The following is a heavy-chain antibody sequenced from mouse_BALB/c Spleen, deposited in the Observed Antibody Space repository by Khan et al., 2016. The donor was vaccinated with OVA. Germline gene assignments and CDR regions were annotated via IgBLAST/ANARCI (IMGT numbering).Heavy chain of an antibody. V-gene: IGHV1-4*01. J-gene: IGHJ3*01. Sequence: QVRLQQSGAELARPGASVKMSCKASGYTFTSYTIHWIKLRPGQGLEWIGYINPSNGYTNYNQKFKDKATLTADKSSTTAYMQLSSLTSDDSAVYYCVRDGGYSRNDGWFAYWGQGTLVTVSA. CDR2: INPSNGYT. CDR3: VRDGGYSRNDGWFAY. D-gene: IGHD2-5*01. CDR1: GYTFTSYT.